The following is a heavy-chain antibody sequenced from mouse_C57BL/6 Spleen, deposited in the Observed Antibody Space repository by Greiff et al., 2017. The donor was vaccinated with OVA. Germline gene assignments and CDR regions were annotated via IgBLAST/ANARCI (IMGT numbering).Heavy chain of an antibody. CDR1: GYAFSSYW. J-gene: IGHJ4*01. Sequence: QVQLQQSGAELVQPGASGQISCKASGYAFSSYWMNWVKQRPGKGLEWIGQIYPGDGDTTYNGKFKGKATLTADKSSSTAYMQLSSLTSEDSAVYFCARGHGNLYYAMDYWGQGTSVTVSS. V-gene: IGHV1-80*01. CDR3: ARGHGNLYYAMDY. CDR2: IYPGDGDT. D-gene: IGHD2-1*01.